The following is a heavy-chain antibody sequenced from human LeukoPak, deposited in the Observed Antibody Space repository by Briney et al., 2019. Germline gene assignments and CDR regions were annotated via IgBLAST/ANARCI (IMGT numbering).Heavy chain of an antibody. Sequence: PGGSLRLSCAASGFTFSNAWMSWVRQAPGKGLEWVGRIKSKTDGGTTDYAAPVKGRFTISRDDSKNTLYLQMNGLKTEDTAVYYCTTDQYYYDSRDQTDYWGQGTLVTVSS. CDR3: TTDQYYYDSRDQTDY. CDR1: GFTFSNAW. V-gene: IGHV3-15*01. CDR2: IKSKTDGGTT. D-gene: IGHD3-22*01. J-gene: IGHJ4*02.